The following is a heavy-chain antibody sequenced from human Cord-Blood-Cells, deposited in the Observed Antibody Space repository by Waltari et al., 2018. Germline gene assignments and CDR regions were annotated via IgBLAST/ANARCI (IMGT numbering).Heavy chain of an antibody. J-gene: IGHJ5*02. V-gene: IGHV4-34*01. D-gene: IGHD2-2*01. Sequence: QVQLQQWGAGLLKPSETLSLTCAVYGGSFSGYYWSWIRQPPGKGLEWIGEINHSGSTNYNPSLKGRVTISVDATKNQFSLKLSSVTAADTAVYYCARHGAGYCSSTSCYENWFDPWGQGTLVTVSS. CDR2: INHSGST. CDR3: ARHGAGYCSSTSCYENWFDP. CDR1: GGSFSGYY.